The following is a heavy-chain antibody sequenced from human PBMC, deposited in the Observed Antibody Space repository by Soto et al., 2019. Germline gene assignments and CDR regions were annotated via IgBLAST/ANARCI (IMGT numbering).Heavy chain of an antibody. J-gene: IGHJ5*02. CDR3: ARTISAFGEVLAPHWCER. CDR1: GFTFSDYC. D-gene: IGHD3-16*01. V-gene: IGHV3-21*06. CDR2: ISSCVKFI. Sequence: GGSLRLSCVVSGFTFSDYCMNWVRQAPGRGLEWVASISSCVKFIYCADSVRGRFTISRDNAENSLYLQMNSLGVEDTATYYCARTISAFGEVLAPHWCERLGKGNKVNVSS.